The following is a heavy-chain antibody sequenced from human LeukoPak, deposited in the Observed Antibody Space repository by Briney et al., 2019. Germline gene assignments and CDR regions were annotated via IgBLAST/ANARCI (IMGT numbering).Heavy chain of an antibody. Sequence: GGSLRLSCAASGFTFSSYAMHRVRQAPGKGLEWVAVISYDGSNKYYADSVKGRFTISRDNSKNTLYLQMNSLRAEDTAVYYCARGLLGYCSSTSCWGYEYYFDYWGQGTLVTVSS. J-gene: IGHJ4*02. V-gene: IGHV3-30*01. CDR2: ISYDGSNK. CDR1: GFTFSSYA. CDR3: ARGLLGYCSSTSCWGYEYYFDY. D-gene: IGHD2-2*01.